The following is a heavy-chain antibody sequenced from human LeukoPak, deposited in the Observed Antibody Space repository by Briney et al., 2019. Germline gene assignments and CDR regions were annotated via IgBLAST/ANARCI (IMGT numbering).Heavy chain of an antibody. CDR3: TTGPPALAVVTF. CDR2: IKSKSDGGTT. Sequence: GGSLRLSCAASGFTFSSYAMSWVRQAPGKGLEWVGRIKSKSDGGTTDYAAPVKGRFTISRDDSKNTLYLQMNSLKSEDTGVYYCTTGPPALAVVTFWGQGTLVTVSS. CDR1: GFTFSSYA. D-gene: IGHD6-19*01. V-gene: IGHV3-15*01. J-gene: IGHJ4*02.